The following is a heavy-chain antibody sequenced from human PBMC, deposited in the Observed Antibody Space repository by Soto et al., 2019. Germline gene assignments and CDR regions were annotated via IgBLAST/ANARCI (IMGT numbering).Heavy chain of an antibody. D-gene: IGHD4-17*01. CDR3: AIAEAGYGGRYYDYYGMDV. J-gene: IGHJ6*02. CDR2: IIPIFGTA. CDR1: GGTFSSYA. Sequence: AVKLSFKASGGTFSSYAISWVRQAPGQGLECIGGIIPIFGTANYAQKFQGRVTITADESTSTAYMELSSLRSEDTAVYYCAIAEAGYGGRYYDYYGMDVWGQGTTVTVSS. V-gene: IGHV1-69*13.